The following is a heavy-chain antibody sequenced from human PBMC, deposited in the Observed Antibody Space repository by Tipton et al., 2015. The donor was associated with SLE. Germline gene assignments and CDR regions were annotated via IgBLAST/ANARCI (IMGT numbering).Heavy chain of an antibody. CDR3: ASGRVLWPFYY. D-gene: IGHD2-21*01. V-gene: IGHV4-4*07. J-gene: IGHJ4*02. CDR1: SDSINNYY. Sequence: TLSLTCTVSSDSINNYYWTWIRQPAGKGLEWIGRIFPGGSTIYNPSPKAPVTISVDTSKNQFSRKLSSVTAADTAVYYCASGRVLWPFYYWCQGTLVTVSS. CDR2: IFPGGST.